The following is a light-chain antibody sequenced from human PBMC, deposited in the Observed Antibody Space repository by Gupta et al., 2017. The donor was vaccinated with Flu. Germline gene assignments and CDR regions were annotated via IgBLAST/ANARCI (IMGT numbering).Light chain of an antibody. CDR2: DTT. J-gene: IGLJ3*02. CDR3: QSYDTSLSEWV. V-gene: IGLV1-40*01. Sequence: QSVLTQPPSVSGAPGQRVTISCTGSSSNIGANYAVHWYQPLPGTAPKLLIYDTTSRPSGVPDRFSASKYGTSASLAITGLQAEDEADFYCQSYDTSLSEWVFGGGTKLTVL. CDR1: SSNIGANYA.